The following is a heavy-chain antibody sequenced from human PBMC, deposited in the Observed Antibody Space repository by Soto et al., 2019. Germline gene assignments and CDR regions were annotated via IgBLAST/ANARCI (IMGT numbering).Heavy chain of an antibody. CDR2: INHSGST. V-gene: IGHV4-34*01. CDR1: GGSFSGYY. Sequence: SETLSLTCAVYGGSFSGYYWSWIRQPPGKGLEWIGEINHSGSTNYNPSLKSRVTISVDTSKNQFSLKLSYVTAADTAVYYCARANRVQKLLGYWGQGTLVTVSS. CDR3: ARANRVQKLLGY. D-gene: IGHD6-6*01. J-gene: IGHJ4*02.